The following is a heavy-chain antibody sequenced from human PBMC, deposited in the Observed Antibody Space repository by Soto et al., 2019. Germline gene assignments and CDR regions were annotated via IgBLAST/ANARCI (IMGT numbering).Heavy chain of an antibody. D-gene: IGHD1-1*01. CDR2: IDGSGSNT. V-gene: IGHV3-74*01. CDR1: GFTLRSYW. Sequence: GGSLRLSCAASGFTLRSYWMHWVRQAPGGGLVWVSRIDGSGSNTFYADSVKGRFTISRDNAKNTLYLQMNNLSPEDTAVYYCARNLNGYGNWDYWGQGNLVTVSS. J-gene: IGHJ4*02. CDR3: ARNLNGYGNWDY.